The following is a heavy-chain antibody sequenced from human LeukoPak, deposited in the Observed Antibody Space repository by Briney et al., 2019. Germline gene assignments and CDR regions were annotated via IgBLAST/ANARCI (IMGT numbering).Heavy chain of an antibody. Sequence: GGSLRLSCAVSGFTFISYGMQWVRQAPGKGLAWVSRINTDGSSTAYADSVKGRFTISRDNAKNTLYLQMNSLRAEDTAVYYCARSDYVWGSYPYWGQGTLVTVSS. D-gene: IGHD3-16*01. CDR3: ARSDYVWGSYPY. CDR1: GFTFISYG. V-gene: IGHV3-74*01. CDR2: INTDGSST. J-gene: IGHJ4*02.